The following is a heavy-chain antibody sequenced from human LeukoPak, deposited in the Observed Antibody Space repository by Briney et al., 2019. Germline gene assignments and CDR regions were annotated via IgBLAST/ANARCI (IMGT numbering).Heavy chain of an antibody. CDR1: GYTFTSYY. CDR2: INPSGGST. D-gene: IGHD4-23*01. Sequence: GASVKVSCKASGYTFTSYYMDWVRQAPGQGLEWMGIINPSGGSTSYAQKFQSRVTMTRDMSTSTVYMELSSLRSEDTAVYYCASLAGGNSESSDAFDIWGQGTMVTVSS. CDR3: ASLAGGNSESSDAFDI. J-gene: IGHJ3*02. V-gene: IGHV1-46*01.